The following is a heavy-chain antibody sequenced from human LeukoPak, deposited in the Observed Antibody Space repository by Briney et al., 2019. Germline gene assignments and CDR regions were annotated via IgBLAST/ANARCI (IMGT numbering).Heavy chain of an antibody. CDR2: IKSKTDGGTT. V-gene: IGHV3-15*01. D-gene: IGHD2-15*01. J-gene: IGHJ4*02. CDR3: TTRGGCSGGSCYKGVDY. Sequence: GGSLRLSCAASGFTFSNALMSWVRQAPGKGLEWVGRIKSKTDGGTTDYAAPVKGRFTISRDDSKNTLYLQMNSLKTEDTAVYYCTTRGGCSGGSCYKGVDYWGQGTLVTVSS. CDR1: GFTFSNAL.